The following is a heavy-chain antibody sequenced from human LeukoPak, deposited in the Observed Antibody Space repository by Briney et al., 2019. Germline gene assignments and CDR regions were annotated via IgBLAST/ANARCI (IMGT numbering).Heavy chain of an antibody. CDR2: ISSSSSYI. V-gene: IGHV3-21*01. CDR3: ARTGIAAAGTFDY. D-gene: IGHD6-13*01. J-gene: IGHJ4*02. CDR1: GFTFSSYS. Sequence: PGGSLRLSCVASGFTFSSYSMNWVRQAPGKGLEWVSSISSSSSYIYYADSVKGRFTISRDNAKNSLYLQMNSLRVEDTAVYYCARTGIAAAGTFDYWGRGTLVTVSS.